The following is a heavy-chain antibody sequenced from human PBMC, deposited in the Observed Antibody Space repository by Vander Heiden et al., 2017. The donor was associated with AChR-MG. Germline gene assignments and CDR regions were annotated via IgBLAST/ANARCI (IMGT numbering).Heavy chain of an antibody. Sequence: QLVESGGGVVQPGRSPRLSCAAPGFTLSSFAMHWVRQAPGKGLEWVAVISYDGNDKYYADSVKGRFTISRDNSKNMLSLQMNSLRAEDTALYYCAKDEAPYYYYYMDVWGKGTTVTVSS. V-gene: IGHV3-30*18. CDR1: GFTLSSFA. CDR3: AKDEAPYYYYYMDV. CDR2: ISYDGNDK. J-gene: IGHJ6*03.